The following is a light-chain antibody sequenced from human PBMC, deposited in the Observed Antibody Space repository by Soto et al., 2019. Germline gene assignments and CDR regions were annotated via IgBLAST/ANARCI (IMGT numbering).Light chain of an antibody. Sequence: QSVLTRTPSVSGTPGQRVTISCSGSSSNIGRNTVNWFQQRPGTAPKFLIYMDNQRPSGVPDRFSGSRSGTSASLVISGLQSEDEAEYFCATWDDRLQVLFGGGTKLTVL. J-gene: IGLJ2*01. CDR2: MDN. CDR3: ATWDDRLQVL. CDR1: SSNIGRNT. V-gene: IGLV1-44*01.